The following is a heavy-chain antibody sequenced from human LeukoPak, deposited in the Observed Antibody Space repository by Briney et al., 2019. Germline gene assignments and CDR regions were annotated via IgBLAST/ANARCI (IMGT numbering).Heavy chain of an antibody. V-gene: IGHV3-9*01. CDR2: ISWNSGSI. D-gene: IGHD6-19*01. CDR3: ARDTFGGWFLDY. J-gene: IGHJ4*02. CDR1: GFTFDDYA. Sequence: GGSLRLSCAASGFTFDDYAMHWVRQAPGKGLEWVSGISWNSGSIGYADSVKGRFTISRDNAKNSLYLQMNSLRAEDTAVYYCARDTFGGWFLDYWGQGTLVTVSS.